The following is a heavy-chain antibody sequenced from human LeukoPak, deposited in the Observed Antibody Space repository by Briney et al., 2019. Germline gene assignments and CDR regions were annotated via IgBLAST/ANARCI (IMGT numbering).Heavy chain of an antibody. CDR2: ITSSGTTI. CDR3: ATSGGSGSWTYFQH. CDR1: GFGFDTYE. D-gene: IGHD3-10*01. J-gene: IGHJ1*01. Sequence: QPGGSLRLSCAASGFGFDTYEMNWVRQAPGKGLEWVSYITSSGTTIYYADSVKGRFAISRDNAKNSLSLQMNSLRAEDTAIYYCATSGGSGSWTYFQHWGQGTLVTVSS. V-gene: IGHV3-48*03.